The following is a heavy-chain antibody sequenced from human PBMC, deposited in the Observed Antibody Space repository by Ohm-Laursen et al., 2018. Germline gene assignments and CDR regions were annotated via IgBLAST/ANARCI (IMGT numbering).Heavy chain of an antibody. Sequence: GTLSLTWIVSGGSIRSSPYYWGWIRQPPGKGLEWIGSIYYSGRTYYNPSLKSRVTISVDTSENQFSLRLSSVTAADTAVYYCARDSSTFSGVYWGQGTLVTVSS. CDR3: ARDSSTFSGVY. D-gene: IGHD2/OR15-2a*01. V-gene: IGHV4-39*02. CDR1: GGSIRSSPYY. CDR2: IYYSGRT. J-gene: IGHJ4*02.